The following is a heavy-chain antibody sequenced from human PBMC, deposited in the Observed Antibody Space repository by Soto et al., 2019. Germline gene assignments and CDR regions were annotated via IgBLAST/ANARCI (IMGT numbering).Heavy chain of an antibody. V-gene: IGHV3-49*03. CDR1: GFTFGDYA. CDR2: IRSKAYGGTT. D-gene: IGHD2-15*01. CDR3: TRDRGVVVVVAATDYRHDAFEI. J-gene: IGHJ3*02. Sequence: EVQLVESGGGLVQPGRSLRLSCTASGFTFGDYAMSWFRQAPGKGLEGVGFIRSKAYGGTTEYAASVKGRFTISRDESKSIADLKMNSLKTEDTAVYYCTRDRGVVVVVAATDYRHDAFEIWGQGTMVTVSS.